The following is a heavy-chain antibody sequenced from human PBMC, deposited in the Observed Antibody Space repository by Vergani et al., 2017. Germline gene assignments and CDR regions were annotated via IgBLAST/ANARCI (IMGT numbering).Heavy chain of an antibody. CDR3: ARRQDSYRSSWYQGAVDI. CDR1: GYSFTSYW. CDR2: ILPGDSDT. D-gene: IGHD6-13*01. V-gene: IGHV5-51*01. J-gene: IGHJ3*02. Sequence: EVQLVQSGAEVKKPGESLKISCKCSGYSFTSYWIGWVRQMPGKGLEWMGIILPGDSDTRYSPSFQGQVTISADKSISTAYLQWSSLKASDTAMYYCARRQDSYRSSWYQGAVDIWGQGTMVTVSS.